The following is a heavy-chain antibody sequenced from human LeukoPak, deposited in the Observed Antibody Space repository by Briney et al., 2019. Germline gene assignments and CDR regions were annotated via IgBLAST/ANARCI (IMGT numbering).Heavy chain of an antibody. CDR3: AKSNYYDSSGPDYY. Sequence: GGSLRLSCAASGFTVSSNYMSWVRQAPGKGLEWVSVIYSGGTTYYADSVKGRFTISRDNSKNTLYLRMNSLRAEDTAVYYCAKSNYYDSSGPDYYWGQGTLVTVSS. CDR2: IYSGGTT. J-gene: IGHJ4*02. V-gene: IGHV3-53*01. CDR1: GFTVSSNY. D-gene: IGHD3-22*01.